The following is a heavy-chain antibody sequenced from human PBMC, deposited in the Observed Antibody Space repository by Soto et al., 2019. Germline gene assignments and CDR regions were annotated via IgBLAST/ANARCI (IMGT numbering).Heavy chain of an antibody. D-gene: IGHD3-10*01. CDR3: GRLTRGVFGDFLS. CDR2: IFSHDEK. CDR1: GFSLSNGRMG. J-gene: IGHJ4*02. V-gene: IGHV2-26*01. Sequence: QVTLKESGPVLVKPTETLTLTCTVSGFSLSNGRMGVSWIRQPPGKALEWLAHIFSHDEKYYSTSLKSRLTIYNDTSKNQVVLTMTNMDPVDTATYYCGRLTRGVFGDFLSWGQGTLVTVSS.